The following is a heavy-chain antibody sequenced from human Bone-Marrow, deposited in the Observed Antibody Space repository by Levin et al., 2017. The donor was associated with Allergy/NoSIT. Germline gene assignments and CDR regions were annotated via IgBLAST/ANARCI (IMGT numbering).Heavy chain of an antibody. CDR3: AKGADPLLWFGEFSF. CDR2: ISGDGSNE. V-gene: IGHV3-30*18. Sequence: GGSLRLSCEVSGFTFSDFGIHWVRQAPGKGLEWVAVISGDGSNEYYADAVKGRFTISRDNSKNTLYLQMSGLRPEDTAVYYCAKGADPLLWFGEFSFWGHGTVVTVSS. D-gene: IGHD3-10*01. CDR1: GFTFSDFG. J-gene: IGHJ4*01.